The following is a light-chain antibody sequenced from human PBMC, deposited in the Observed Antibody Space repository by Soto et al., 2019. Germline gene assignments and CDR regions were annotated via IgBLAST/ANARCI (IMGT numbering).Light chain of an antibody. J-gene: IGKJ1*01. CDR3: QQYNSYSKT. CDR2: AAS. Sequence: DIQMTQSPSTLSASVGDRVTITCRASQSIGYWLAWYQQKPGKAPKLLIYAASSLEGGVPSRFSGSGSGTEFTLTISSLQPDDSANYYCQQYNSYSKTFGQGTKVEIK. CDR1: QSIGYW. V-gene: IGKV1-5*01.